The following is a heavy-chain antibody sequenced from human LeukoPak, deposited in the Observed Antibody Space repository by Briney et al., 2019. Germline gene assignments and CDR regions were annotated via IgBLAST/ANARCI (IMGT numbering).Heavy chain of an antibody. V-gene: IGHV3-21*01. CDR3: ARDPPTITLAGNGNDY. D-gene: IGHD6-19*01. CDR1: GFTFSSYG. CDR2: ISSSSSYI. J-gene: IGHJ4*02. Sequence: PGRSLRLSCAASGFTFSSYGMNWVRQAPGKGLEWVAYISSSSSYIYYADSVKGRFTISRDNAKKSLYLQMNSLRAEDTAVYYCARDPPTITLAGNGNDYWGQGTLVTVSS.